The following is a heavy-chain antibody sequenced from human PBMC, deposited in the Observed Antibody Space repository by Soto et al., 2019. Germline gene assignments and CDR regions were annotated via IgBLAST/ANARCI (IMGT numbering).Heavy chain of an antibody. J-gene: IGHJ4*02. D-gene: IGHD3-3*01. CDR2: IKSKTDGGTT. Sequence: PGGSLRLSCAASGFTFSNAWMNWVRQAPGKGLEWVGRIKSKTDGGTTDYAAPVKGRFTISRDDSKNTLYLQMNSLKTEDTAVYYCTTGRRFLEWLFGPPIDYWGQGTLVTVSS. CDR3: TTGRRFLEWLFGPPIDY. V-gene: IGHV3-15*07. CDR1: GFTFSNAW.